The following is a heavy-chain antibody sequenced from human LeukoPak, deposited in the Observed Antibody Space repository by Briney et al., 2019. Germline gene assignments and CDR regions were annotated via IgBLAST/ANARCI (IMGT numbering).Heavy chain of an antibody. CDR2: ISAYKGNT. CDR1: GYTFTSYG. CDR3: AASDYGDVFDY. D-gene: IGHD4-17*01. Sequence: ASVKVSCKASGYTFTSYGISWVRQAPGQGLEWMGSISAYKGNTNYAQKLQGRVTMTTDTSTSTAYMELRGLRSDDTAVYYCAASDYGDVFDYWGQGTLVTVSS. J-gene: IGHJ4*02. V-gene: IGHV1-18*04.